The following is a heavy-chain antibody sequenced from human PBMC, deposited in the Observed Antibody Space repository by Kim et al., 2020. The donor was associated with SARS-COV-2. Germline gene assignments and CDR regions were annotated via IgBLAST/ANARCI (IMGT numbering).Heavy chain of an antibody. V-gene: IGHV4-39*01. CDR3: VRPSYYYDKGESPVAWFDS. CDR1: GGSISSSSRY. Sequence: SETLSLTCIVSGGSISSSSRYWGWIRQSPGKGLEWIGSIYYRGTTYYTPSLQSRVTISVDTSKNQFFLTLTSVTAADTAIYYCVRPSYYYDKGESPVAWFDSWGQGTLVTVSS. D-gene: IGHD3-22*01. J-gene: IGHJ5*01. CDR2: IYYRGTT.